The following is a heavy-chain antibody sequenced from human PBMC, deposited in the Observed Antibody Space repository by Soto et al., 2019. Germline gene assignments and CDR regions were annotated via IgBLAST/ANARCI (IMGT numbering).Heavy chain of an antibody. V-gene: IGHV1-18*01. CDR3: ARVRGVIITSPAFDY. CDR1: GYTFTSYG. CDR2: ISAYNGNT. Sequence: ASVKVSCKASGYTFTSYGISWVRQAPGQGLEWMGWISAYNGNTNYAQKLQGRVTMTTDTSTSTAYMELRSLRSDDTAVYYCARVRGVIITSPAFDYWGQGTLVTVSS. J-gene: IGHJ4*02. D-gene: IGHD3-10*02.